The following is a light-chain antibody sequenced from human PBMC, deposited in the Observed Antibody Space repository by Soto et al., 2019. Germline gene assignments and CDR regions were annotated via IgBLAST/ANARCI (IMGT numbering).Light chain of an antibody. V-gene: IGKV1-39*01. CDR1: QSISSY. J-gene: IGKJ2*01. CDR3: QQTYSSPYT. Sequence: DIQRTQSPSSLSASVGDRVTITCRASQSISSYLNWYQQKPGKAPKLLIYGASSLQSGVPSRFSGSGSGTDFTLTISSLQPEDFATYYCQQTYSSPYTFGQGTKLEIK. CDR2: GAS.